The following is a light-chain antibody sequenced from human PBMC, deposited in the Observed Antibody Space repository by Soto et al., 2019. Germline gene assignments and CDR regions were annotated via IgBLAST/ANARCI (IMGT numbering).Light chain of an antibody. CDR3: QQYNTFWT. CDR1: QTINYW. J-gene: IGKJ1*01. CDR2: DVS. V-gene: IGKV1-5*01. Sequence: DIQITQSPSTLSASVGDRVTITCRASQTINYWLAWYQQKPGKAPKLLIYDVSTLGSGVPSRFSGSASGTDFTLTISGLQPDDSATYYCQQYNTFWTFGQGTKVDIK.